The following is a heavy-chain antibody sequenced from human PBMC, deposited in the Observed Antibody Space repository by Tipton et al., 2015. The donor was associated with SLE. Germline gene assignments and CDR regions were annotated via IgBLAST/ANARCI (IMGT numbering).Heavy chain of an antibody. Sequence: TLSLTCTVSGGSISSYYWSWIRQPPGKGLEWIGYIYYSGSTNYNPSLKSRVTISVDTSKNQFSLKLSSVTAADTAVYYWARVPVDGYSSSWYANYYYYYYMDVWGKGPTVTVSS. D-gene: IGHD6-13*01. CDR2: IYYSGST. V-gene: IGHV4-59*12. J-gene: IGHJ6*03. CDR3: ARVPVDGYSSSWYANYYYYYYMDV. CDR1: GGSISSYY.